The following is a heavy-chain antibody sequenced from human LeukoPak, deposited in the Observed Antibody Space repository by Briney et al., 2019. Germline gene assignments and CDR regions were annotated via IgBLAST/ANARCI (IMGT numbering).Heavy chain of an antibody. D-gene: IGHD6-6*01. CDR1: GFTVSNNY. CDR2: IYSGGAT. J-gene: IGHJ4*02. Sequence: PGGSLRLSCAASGFTVSNNYMRWVRQAPGKGLEWVSLIYSGGATFYADAVKGRFPISRDGSKNTLYLQMNSLRAEDTAVYYCARDPPAVAANTYGWGQGTLVTVSS. CDR3: ARDPPAVAANTYG. V-gene: IGHV3-66*01.